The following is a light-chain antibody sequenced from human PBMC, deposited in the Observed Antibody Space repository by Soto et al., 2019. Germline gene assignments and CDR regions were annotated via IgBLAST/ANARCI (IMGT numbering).Light chain of an antibody. V-gene: IGKV3-20*01. CDR3: QQYGTSPIT. CDR1: QAVSSY. J-gene: IGKJ5*01. Sequence: FTQAPDTLSLSPGERGTLSGRASQAVSSYLTWYQQRPGQAPRLLISGASRRATGIPDRFSGSGSGTDFTLTISRLEPEDFALYYCQQYGTSPITFGQGTRLEIK. CDR2: GAS.